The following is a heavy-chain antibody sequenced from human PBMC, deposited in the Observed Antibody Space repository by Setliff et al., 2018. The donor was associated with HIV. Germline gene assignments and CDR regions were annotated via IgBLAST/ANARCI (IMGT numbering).Heavy chain of an antibody. CDR3: AKDKGQKYADY. CDR2: ISSSGSTI. D-gene: IGHD3-10*01. CDR1: GFTFSDYY. J-gene: IGHJ4*02. V-gene: IGHV3-11*01. Sequence: GGSLRLSCAASGFTFSDYYMSWIRQAPGKGLEWVSYISSSGSTIYYADSVKGRFTISRDNAKNSLYLQMNSLRAEDTAMYYCAKDKGQKYADYWGQGTVVTVSS.